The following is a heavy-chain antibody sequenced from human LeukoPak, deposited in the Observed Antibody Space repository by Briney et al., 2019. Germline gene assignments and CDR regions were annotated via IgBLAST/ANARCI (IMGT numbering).Heavy chain of an antibody. V-gene: IGHV1-69*04. CDR3: ARVRRIRSGGSCYSDLDY. J-gene: IGHJ4*02. D-gene: IGHD2-15*01. Sequence: SVKVSCKASGGTFSSYAISWVRQAPGQGLEWMGRIIPILGIANYAQKFQGRVTITADKSTSTAYMELSSLRSEDTAVYYCARVRRIRSGGSCYSDLDYWGQGTLVTVSP. CDR1: GGTFSSYA. CDR2: IIPILGIA.